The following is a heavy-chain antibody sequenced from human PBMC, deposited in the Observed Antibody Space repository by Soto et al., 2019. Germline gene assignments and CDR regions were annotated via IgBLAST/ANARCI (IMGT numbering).Heavy chain of an antibody. CDR1: VYTFTSYG. Sequence: QVQLVQSGAEVKKPGASVKVSCTASVYTFTSYGISWVRQAPGQGLEWMGWISAYNGNTNYAQKRQCRVTRTTDTSTSTAYMELRSLRSDDTAVYYCATHIVVVPAAMSAIDYWGQGTLVTFSS. V-gene: IGHV1-18*01. CDR3: ATHIVVVPAAMSAIDY. CDR2: ISAYNGNT. D-gene: IGHD2-2*01. J-gene: IGHJ4*02.